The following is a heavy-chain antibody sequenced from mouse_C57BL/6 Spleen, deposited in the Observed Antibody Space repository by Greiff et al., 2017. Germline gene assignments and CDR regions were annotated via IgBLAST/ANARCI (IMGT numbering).Heavy chain of an antibody. Sequence: QVQLKQPGAELVKPGASVKLSCKASGYTFTSYWMHWVKQRPGQGLEWIGMIHPNSGSTNYNEKFKSKATLTVDKSASTAYMQLSSRTSKGSAVYYSARGRLLRNYDALDYWGQGTSVTVSS. J-gene: IGHJ4*01. CDR3: ARGRLLRNYDALDY. D-gene: IGHD2-3*01. CDR1: GYTFTSYW. V-gene: IGHV1-64*01. CDR2: IHPNSGST.